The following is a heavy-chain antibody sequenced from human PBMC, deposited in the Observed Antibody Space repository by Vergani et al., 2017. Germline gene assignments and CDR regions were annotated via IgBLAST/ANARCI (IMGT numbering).Heavy chain of an antibody. CDR2: IKSKTDGGTT. D-gene: IGHD1-26*01. V-gene: IGHV3-15*01. CDR3: ARERVEVGGSYHLDY. CDR1: GFTFSNAW. Sequence: EVQLVESGGGLVKPGGSLRLSCAASGFTFSNAWMSWVRQAPGKGLEWVGRIKSKTDGGTTDYAAPVKGRFTISRDDSKNTLYLQMNSLKTEDTAVYYCARERVEVGGSYHLDYWGQGTLVTVSS. J-gene: IGHJ4*02.